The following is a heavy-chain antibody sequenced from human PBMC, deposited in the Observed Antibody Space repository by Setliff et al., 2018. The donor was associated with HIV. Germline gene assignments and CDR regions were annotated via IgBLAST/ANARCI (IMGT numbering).Heavy chain of an antibody. Sequence: RASVKVSCKVSGYTLTELSRHWVRQAPGKGLEWMGSFDPKDGKTRYAQKFQGRVTMTEDTSTDTAYMELSSLRSEDTAVYYYVTGSAARPFDYWGQGTLVTSPQ. J-gene: IGHJ4*02. D-gene: IGHD6-6*01. CDR2: FDPKDGKT. CDR1: GYTLTELS. CDR3: VTGSAARPFDY. V-gene: IGHV1-24*01.